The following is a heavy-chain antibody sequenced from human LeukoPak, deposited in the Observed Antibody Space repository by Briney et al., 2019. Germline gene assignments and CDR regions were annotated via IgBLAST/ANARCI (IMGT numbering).Heavy chain of an antibody. J-gene: IGHJ6*03. CDR3: ARPPDNYYYYYMDV. Sequence: QPGGSLRLSCAASGFTFSSYAMNWVRQAPGKGLEWVSAITGSGGRTYYADSVKGRFTISRDNSKNTLYLQMNSLRAEDTAVYYCARPPDNYYYYYMDVWGKGTTVIVSS. V-gene: IGHV3-23*01. CDR2: ITGSGGRT. CDR1: GFTFSSYA.